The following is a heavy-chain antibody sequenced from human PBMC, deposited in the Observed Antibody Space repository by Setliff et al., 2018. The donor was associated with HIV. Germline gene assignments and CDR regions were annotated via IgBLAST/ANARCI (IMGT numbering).Heavy chain of an antibody. Sequence: LSLTCTVSGGSTTSSTYYWGWIRQPPGRGLEWIGSVSYTGRTYYNPSLKSRVTLSVDTSKHQFSLKLSSVTAADTAAYYCARVQMAYAAFDVWGQGTMVTVSS. CDR3: ARVQMAYAAFDV. J-gene: IGHJ3*01. CDR1: GGSTTSSTYY. V-gene: IGHV4-39*07. CDR2: VSYTGRT. D-gene: IGHD4-17*01.